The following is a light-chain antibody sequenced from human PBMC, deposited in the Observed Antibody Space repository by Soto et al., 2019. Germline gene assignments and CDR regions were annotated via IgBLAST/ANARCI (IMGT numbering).Light chain of an antibody. J-gene: IGKJ1*01. V-gene: IGKV4-1*01. CDR2: WAS. Sequence: DIVMTQSPDSLAVSLGERATINCKSSRSVLYISNNKNYLAWYQQKPGQPPKLLIYWASTRESGVPDRFSGSGSGTDFTLTISSLQAEDVAVYYCQQYYSSPWTFGQGTRVEIK. CDR1: RSVLYISNNKNY. CDR3: QQYYSSPWT.